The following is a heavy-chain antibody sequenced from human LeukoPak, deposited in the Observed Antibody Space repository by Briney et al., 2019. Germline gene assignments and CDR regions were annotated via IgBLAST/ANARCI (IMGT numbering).Heavy chain of an antibody. CDR1: GFTFSSYA. CDR3: ARGLLTSPFDY. J-gene: IGHJ4*02. Sequence: GRSLRLSCAASGFTFSSYAMHWVRRAPGKGLEWVAVISYDGSNKYYADSVKGRFTISRDNSKNTLYLQMNSLRAEDTAVYYCARGLLTSPFDYWGQGTLVTVSS. V-gene: IGHV3-30-3*01. CDR2: ISYDGSNK. D-gene: IGHD2-21*02.